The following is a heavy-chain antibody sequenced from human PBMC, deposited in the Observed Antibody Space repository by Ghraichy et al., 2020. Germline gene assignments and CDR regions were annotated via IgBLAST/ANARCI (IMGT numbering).Heavy chain of an antibody. CDR3: AMTIVGATVAFDM. V-gene: IGHV4-59*01. CDR1: GGSISSYY. J-gene: IGHJ3*02. D-gene: IGHD1-26*01. Sequence: SETLSLTCTVSGGSISSYYWSWIRQPPGKGLEWIGYIYYSGSTNYNPSLKSRVTISVDTSKNQFSLKLSSVTAADTAVYYCAMTIVGATVAFDMWGQGTMDTPSS. CDR2: IYYSGST.